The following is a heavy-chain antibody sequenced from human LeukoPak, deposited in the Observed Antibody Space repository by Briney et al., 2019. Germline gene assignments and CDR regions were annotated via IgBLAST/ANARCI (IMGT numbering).Heavy chain of an antibody. CDR2: ISWNSGSI. CDR1: GFTFDDYA. CDR3: AKDKDVVGANGLDY. Sequence: GGSLRLSCAASGFTFDDYAMHWVRQAPGKGLEWVSGISWNSGSIGYADSVKGRFTISRDNAKNSLYLQMNSLRAEDTALYYCAKDKDVVGANGLDYWGQGTLVTVSS. D-gene: IGHD2-15*01. J-gene: IGHJ4*02. V-gene: IGHV3-9*01.